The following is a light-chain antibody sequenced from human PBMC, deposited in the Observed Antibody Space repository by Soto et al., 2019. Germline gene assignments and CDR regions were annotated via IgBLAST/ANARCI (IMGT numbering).Light chain of an antibody. CDR1: SSNIGNNY. CDR3: GTWDSSLSGGWV. V-gene: IGLV1-51*01. Sequence: QSLLTKPPSLSAAPGQKVIISCSGSSSNIGNNYVSWYQQLPGTAPKLLIYDNNKRPSGIPDRFSGSTSGTSATLGITGLQTGDEADYYCGTWDSSLSGGWVFGGGT. CDR2: DNN. J-gene: IGLJ3*02.